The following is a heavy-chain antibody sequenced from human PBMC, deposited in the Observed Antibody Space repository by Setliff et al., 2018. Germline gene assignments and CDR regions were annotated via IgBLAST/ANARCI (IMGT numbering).Heavy chain of an antibody. CDR3: VRDAGDGYGVDAYAGGGFDF. D-gene: IGHD4-17*01. CDR2: FRPSGKT. CDR1: GSAISSGHY. J-gene: IGHJ3*01. V-gene: IGHV4-38-2*02. Sequence: SETLSLTCAVSGSAISSGHYWGWIRQPPGKGLGWIGSFRPSGKTYYNPSLNSRVTISVDTSKKQFSLKVTSVTAADTAVYYCVRDAGDGYGVDAYAGGGFDFWGQGTMVTVSS.